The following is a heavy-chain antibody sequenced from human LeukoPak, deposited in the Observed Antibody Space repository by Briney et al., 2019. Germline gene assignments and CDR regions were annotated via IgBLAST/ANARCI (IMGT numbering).Heavy chain of an antibody. Sequence: GAPVKVSCKASGYTFTSYGISWVRQAPGQGLEWMGWISAYNGNTDYAQKLQGRVTMTTDTSTSTAYMELRSLRSDDTAVYYCARDPSRYFDNNWFDPWGQGTLVTVSS. CDR1: GYTFTSYG. CDR2: ISAYNGNT. J-gene: IGHJ5*02. D-gene: IGHD3-9*01. V-gene: IGHV1-18*04. CDR3: ARDPSRYFDNNWFDP.